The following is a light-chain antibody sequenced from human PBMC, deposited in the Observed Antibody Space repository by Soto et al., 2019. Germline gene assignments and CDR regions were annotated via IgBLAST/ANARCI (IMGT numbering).Light chain of an antibody. Sequence: QPVLTQPRSVSGSPGQSVTISCTGTSSDVGTYNYVSWYQQHPGKAPKLMIYDVSQRPSGVPDRFSGSKSGNTASLTISGLQAEDESDYYCCSYAGSYTPVFGGGTKLTVL. CDR3: CSYAGSYTPV. J-gene: IGLJ2*01. CDR1: SSDVGTYNY. V-gene: IGLV2-11*01. CDR2: DVS.